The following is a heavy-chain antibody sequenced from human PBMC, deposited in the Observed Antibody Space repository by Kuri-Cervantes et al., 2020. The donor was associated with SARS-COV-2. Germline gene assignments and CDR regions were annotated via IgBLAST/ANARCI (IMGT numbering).Heavy chain of an antibody. Sequence: SETLSLTCTVSGGSISSYDWSWIRQPAGKGLEWIWRIYPSGSTNYNTSLKGRVTMSVHTSKNQLSLKLSSVTAADTAVYYCARYDYGDYVDAFDIWGQGTMVTVSS. V-gene: IGHV4-4*07. CDR1: GGSISSYD. CDR2: IYPSGST. D-gene: IGHD4-17*01. CDR3: ARYDYGDYVDAFDI. J-gene: IGHJ3*02.